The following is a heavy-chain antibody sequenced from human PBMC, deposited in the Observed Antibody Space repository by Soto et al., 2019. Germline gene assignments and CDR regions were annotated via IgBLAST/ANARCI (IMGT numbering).Heavy chain of an antibody. V-gene: IGHV3-30-3*01. D-gene: IGHD2-21*02. Sequence: QVQLVESGGGVVQPGRSLRLSCAASGFTFSSYAMHWVRQAPGKGLAWVAVISYDGSNKYYADSVKGRFTISRDNSKNTPYLEMNSLRAEDTAVYYCARAFVVVTDIYSFDYWGQGALVTVSS. CDR3: ARAFVVVTDIYSFDY. CDR1: GFTFSSYA. CDR2: ISYDGSNK. J-gene: IGHJ4*02.